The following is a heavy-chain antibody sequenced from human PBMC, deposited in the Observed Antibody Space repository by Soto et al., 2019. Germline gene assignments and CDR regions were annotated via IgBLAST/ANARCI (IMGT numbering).Heavy chain of an antibody. V-gene: IGHV1-8*01. CDR2: MNPNSGNT. D-gene: IGHD5-18*01. J-gene: IGHJ6*02. CDR3: ARGSYVGYSYGYAYYYYGMDV. CDR1: GYTFTSYD. Sequence: ASVKVSCKASGYTFTSYDINWVRQATGQGLEWMGWMNPNSGNTGYAQKFQGRVTMTRNTPISTAYMELSSLRSEDTAVYYCARGSYVGYSYGYAYYYYGMDVWGQGTTVTVSS.